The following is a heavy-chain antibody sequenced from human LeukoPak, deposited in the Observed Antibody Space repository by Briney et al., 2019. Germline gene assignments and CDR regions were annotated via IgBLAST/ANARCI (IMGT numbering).Heavy chain of an antibody. CDR2: ISSSSSYI. J-gene: IGHJ6*03. V-gene: IGHV3-21*01. D-gene: IGHD1-7*01. CDR3: ARLAAGTREVLSYYMDV. Sequence: GGSLRLSCAASGFTFSSYSMNWVRQAPGKGLEWVSSISSSSSYIYYAVSVKGRFTISRDNAKNSLYLQMNSLRAEDTAVYYCARLAAGTREVLSYYMDVWGKGTTVTVSS. CDR1: GFTFSSYS.